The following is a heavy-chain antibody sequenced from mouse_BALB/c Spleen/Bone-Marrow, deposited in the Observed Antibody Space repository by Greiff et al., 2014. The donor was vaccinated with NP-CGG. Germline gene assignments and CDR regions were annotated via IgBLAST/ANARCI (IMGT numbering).Heavy chain of an antibody. D-gene: IGHD1-2*01. CDR1: GFTFSNYT. J-gene: IGHJ3*01. CDR2: ISNGGGTT. CDR3: ARRYDYGYGPFAY. V-gene: IGHV5-12-2*01. Sequence: EVQLVESGGGLVQPGGSLKLSCAASGFTFSNYTMSWIRQTPEKRLEWVAYISNGGGTTYYPDTVKGRFTISRDNAKNTLYLQMSSLKSEDTAMYHCARRYDYGYGPFAYWGQGTLVTVSA.